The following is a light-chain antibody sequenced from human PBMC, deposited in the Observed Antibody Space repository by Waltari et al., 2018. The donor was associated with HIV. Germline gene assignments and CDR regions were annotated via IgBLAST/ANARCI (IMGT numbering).Light chain of an antibody. V-gene: IGLV1-47*01. CDR1: SFNIGRNF. CDR3: AAWDDSLRGSYV. CDR2: RDN. J-gene: IGLJ1*01. Sequence: QSVLTQPPSASGTPGQRVIISCSGSSFNIGRNFVSWYQQLPGTAPKVLIFRDNPRPSGVPDRFSGSKSGASASLAIIGLRSEDEADYYCAAWDDSLRGSYVFGPGTKVTVL.